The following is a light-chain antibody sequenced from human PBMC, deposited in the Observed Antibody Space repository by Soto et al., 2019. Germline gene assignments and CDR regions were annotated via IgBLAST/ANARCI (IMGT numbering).Light chain of an antibody. CDR1: QSVSSRY. J-gene: IGKJ2*01. Sequence: EIVLTQSPGTLSLSPGERATLSCRASQSVSSRYLAWYQQKPGQAPRLLIYCASSRVTGIPDRFSGSGSGTDLTLTISTLEPEDFAAYYCQQYANSRMYTFGQGTKLEIK. V-gene: IGKV3-20*01. CDR3: QQYANSRMYT. CDR2: CAS.